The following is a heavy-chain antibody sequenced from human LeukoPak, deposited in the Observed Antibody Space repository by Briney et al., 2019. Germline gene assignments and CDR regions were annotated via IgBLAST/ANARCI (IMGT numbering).Heavy chain of an antibody. Sequence: GGSLRLSCAASGFTFSSYWMHWVRQAPGKGLVWVSRINSDGSSTSYADSVKGRFTISRDNAKNTLYLQMNSLRAEDTAVYYCASIPSIVPPDDNDYWGQGTLVTVSS. D-gene: IGHD1-26*01. CDR2: INSDGSST. V-gene: IGHV3-74*01. CDR1: GFTFSSYW. J-gene: IGHJ4*02. CDR3: ASIPSIVPPDDNDY.